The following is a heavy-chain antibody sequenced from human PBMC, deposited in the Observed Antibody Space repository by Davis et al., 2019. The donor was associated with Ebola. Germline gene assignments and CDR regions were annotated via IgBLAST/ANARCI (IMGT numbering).Heavy chain of an antibody. Sequence: GGSLRLSCAASGFTFSSYGMHWVRQAPGKGLEWVAVISYDGSNKYYADSVKGRFTNSRDNSKNTLYLQMNSLRAEDTAVYYCAKQTHSSGWYARYYFDYWGQGTLVTVSS. J-gene: IGHJ4*02. CDR1: GFTFSSYG. D-gene: IGHD6-19*01. CDR3: AKQTHSSGWYARYYFDY. V-gene: IGHV3-30*18. CDR2: ISYDGSNK.